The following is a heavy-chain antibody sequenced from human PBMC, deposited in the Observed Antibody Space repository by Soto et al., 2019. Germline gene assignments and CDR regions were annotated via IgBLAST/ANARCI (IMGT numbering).Heavy chain of an antibody. CDR3: ASAAGFRENTMDPLSTWIDP. J-gene: IGHJ5*02. CDR1: GASISSYY. V-gene: IGHV4-59*01. D-gene: IGHD2-2*03. Sequence: LSLTCTVSGASISSYYWSWIRQSPGKGLEWIGYIYYSGSPNYNPSLKSRVTISVLTSKNQFSLRLTSVNAADTAVYYCASAAGFRENTMDPLSTWIDPWGQGTLVTVSS. CDR2: IYYSGSP.